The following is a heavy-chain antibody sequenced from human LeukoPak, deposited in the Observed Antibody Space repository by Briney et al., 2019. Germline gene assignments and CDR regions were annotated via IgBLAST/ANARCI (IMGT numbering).Heavy chain of an antibody. J-gene: IGHJ5*02. V-gene: IGHV4-34*01. CDR2: INHSGST. Sequence: SETLSLTCAVYGGSFSGYYWSWIRQPPGKGLEWIGEINHSGSTNYNPSLKSRVTISVDTSKNQFSLKLSSVTAADTAVYHCASSEVQPNNWFDPWGQGTLVTVSS. CDR1: GGSFSGYY. D-gene: IGHD1-1*01. CDR3: ASSEVQPNNWFDP.